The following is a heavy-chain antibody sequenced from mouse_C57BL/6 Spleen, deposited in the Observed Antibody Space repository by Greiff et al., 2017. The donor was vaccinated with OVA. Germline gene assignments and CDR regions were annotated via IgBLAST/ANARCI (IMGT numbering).Heavy chain of an antibody. CDR3: ARSGDYDEGGSLDY. Sequence: QLVESGPELVKPGASVKISCKASGYSFTDYNMNWVKQSNGKSLEWIGVINPNYGTTSYNQKFKGKATLTVDQSSSTAYMQLNSLTSEDSAVYYCARSGDYDEGGSLDYWGQGTTLTVSS. V-gene: IGHV1-39*01. D-gene: IGHD2-4*01. J-gene: IGHJ2*01. CDR1: GYSFTDYN. CDR2: INPNYGTT.